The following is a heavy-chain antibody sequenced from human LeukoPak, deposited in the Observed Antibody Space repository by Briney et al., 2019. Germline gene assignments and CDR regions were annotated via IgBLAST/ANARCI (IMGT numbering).Heavy chain of an antibody. CDR1: GFTFSNAW. V-gene: IGHV3-15*01. CDR2: IKSKGDGGTA. J-gene: IGHJ3*02. D-gene: IGHD1-26*01. Sequence: PGGSLRLSCAASGFTFSNAWMNWVRQAPGKGLEWVARIKSKGDGGTADYAAPVKGRFTISRDDSKNMLYLQMNSLKTEDTAVYYCTTASLKSTVGAFDMWGQGTMVTVSS. CDR3: TTASLKSTVGAFDM.